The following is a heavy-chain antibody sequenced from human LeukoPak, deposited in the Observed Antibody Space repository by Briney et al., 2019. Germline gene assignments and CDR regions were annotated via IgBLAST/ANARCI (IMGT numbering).Heavy chain of an antibody. V-gene: IGHV4-59*02. J-gene: IGHJ4*02. CDR3: ARYHRGSYYFDY. CDR1: SGSVNSYY. Sequence: SETLSLTCTVSSGSVNSYYWSWIRQPPGKGLEWIGYIYYSGSTSYNPSLKSRVTISVDTSKNQLSLKLSSVTAADTAVYYCARYHRGSYYFDYWGQGTLVTVSS. CDR2: IYYSGST. D-gene: IGHD1-26*01.